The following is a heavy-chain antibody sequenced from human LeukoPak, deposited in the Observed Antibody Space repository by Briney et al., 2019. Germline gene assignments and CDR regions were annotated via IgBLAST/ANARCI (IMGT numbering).Heavy chain of an antibody. Sequence: PGGSLRLSCAASGFTFSSYSTNWVRQAPGKGLEWVSSISSSSSYIYYADSVKDRFTISRDNAKNSLYLQMNSLRAEDTAVYYCARASGYYQHFDYWGQGTLVTVSS. J-gene: IGHJ4*02. D-gene: IGHD3-22*01. CDR2: ISSSSSYI. V-gene: IGHV3-21*01. CDR1: GFTFSSYS. CDR3: ARASGYYQHFDY.